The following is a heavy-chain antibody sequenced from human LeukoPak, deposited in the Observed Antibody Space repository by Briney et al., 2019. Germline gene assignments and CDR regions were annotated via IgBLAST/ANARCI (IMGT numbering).Heavy chain of an antibody. D-gene: IGHD2-15*01. V-gene: IGHV4-39*07. CDR1: GDSISSSYYY. Sequence: SETLSLTCSVSGDSISSSYYYWVWIRQPPGKGLEWMGYIHYSGTTYYNPSLQSRLTISVDTSKNQFSLHLSSVTAADTAVYFCARLRGSCSCATCYHIDYWGQGSLVTVSS. J-gene: IGHJ4*02. CDR3: ARLRGSCSCATCYHIDY. CDR2: IHYSGTT.